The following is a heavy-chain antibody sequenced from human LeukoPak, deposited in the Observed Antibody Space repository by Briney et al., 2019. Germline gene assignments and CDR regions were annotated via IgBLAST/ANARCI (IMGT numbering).Heavy chain of an antibody. Sequence: PGGSLRLSCAASGVTLSSYAMSWARQAPGKGLEWVSGISSSGSGGNTYYADSVKGRFTISKGSSKSTLFLHMNTLRAEDTAIYYCAKDRTVGASYWYFDLWGRGTLVTVSS. CDR1: GVTLSSYA. CDR3: AKDRTVGASYWYFDL. CDR2: ISSSGSGGNT. D-gene: IGHD1-26*01. V-gene: IGHV3-23*01. J-gene: IGHJ2*01.